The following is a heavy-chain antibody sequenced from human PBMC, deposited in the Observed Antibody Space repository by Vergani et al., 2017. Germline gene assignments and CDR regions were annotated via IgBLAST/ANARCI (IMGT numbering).Heavy chain of an antibody. CDR2: IYYSGIT. Sequence: QVQLQESGPGLVKPSQTLSLTCTVSGGPISSGDYYWSWIRQPPGKGLEWIGYIYYSGITYYNPSLKSRVTISVDTSKNHFSLKLSSVTAADTAVYYCAIVRRDDSSGYYYYYGMDVWGQGTTVTVSS. CDR3: AIVRRDDSSGYYYYYGMDV. J-gene: IGHJ6*02. V-gene: IGHV4-30-4*01. CDR1: GGPISSGDYY. D-gene: IGHD3-22*01.